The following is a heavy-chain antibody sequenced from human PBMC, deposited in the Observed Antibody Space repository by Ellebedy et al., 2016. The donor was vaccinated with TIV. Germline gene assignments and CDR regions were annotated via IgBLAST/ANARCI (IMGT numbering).Heavy chain of an antibody. CDR3: ARGQRWPPSGYFDY. Sequence: SETLSLTCTVSGHSINYYYWAWIRHSPGRGLEWIGYISDTGRTTNYNPSLKNRVALSVATSTNQLSLRLRLSSVTAADTAVYYCARGQRWPPSGYFDYWGQGTLVTVSS. CDR2: ISDTGRTT. V-gene: IGHV4-59*01. J-gene: IGHJ4*02. CDR1: GHSINYYY. D-gene: IGHD5-24*01.